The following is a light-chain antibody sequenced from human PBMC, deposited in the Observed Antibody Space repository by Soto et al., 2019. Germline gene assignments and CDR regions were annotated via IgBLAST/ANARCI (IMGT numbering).Light chain of an antibody. Sequence: DIHVTQSPSALSASVGDRVTITCRASQGISNWLAWYQQKPGKAPNLLIYSASNLQGGVPSRFSGSGSGTDFTLTISSLQLEDFATYYCQQANSFPLTFGGGTKVDIK. CDR2: SAS. V-gene: IGKV1-12*01. CDR3: QQANSFPLT. J-gene: IGKJ4*01. CDR1: QGISNW.